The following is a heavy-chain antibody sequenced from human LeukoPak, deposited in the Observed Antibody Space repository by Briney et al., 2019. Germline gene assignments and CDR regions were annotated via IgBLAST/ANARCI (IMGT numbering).Heavy chain of an antibody. V-gene: IGHV3-30-3*01. Sequence: PGGSLRLSCAASGVTFSSNTMHWVRLAPGKGLEWVALISYDGSNKYYADSVKGRFTISRDNSKNSLYLQMNSLRAEDTAVYYCAKDRGGIVGDTYFDYWGQGTLVTVSS. CDR1: GVTFSSNT. D-gene: IGHD1-26*01. CDR3: AKDRGGIVGDTYFDY. CDR2: ISYDGSNK. J-gene: IGHJ4*02.